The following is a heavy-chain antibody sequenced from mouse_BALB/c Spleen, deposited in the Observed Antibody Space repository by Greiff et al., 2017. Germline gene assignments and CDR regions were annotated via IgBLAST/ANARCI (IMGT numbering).Heavy chain of an antibody. V-gene: IGHV3-6*02. J-gene: IGHJ3*01. CDR1: GYSITSGYY. CDR2: ISYDGSN. D-gene: IGHD1-2*01. Sequence: EVQLQQSGPGLVKPSQSLSLTCSVTGYSITSGYYWYWIRQLPGNQLEWMGYISYDGSNNYNPSLKNRISITRDTSENQFFLKLNSLTTEDTATYYCAAITTAFPAWFAYWGQGTLVTVSA. CDR3: AAITTAFPAWFAY.